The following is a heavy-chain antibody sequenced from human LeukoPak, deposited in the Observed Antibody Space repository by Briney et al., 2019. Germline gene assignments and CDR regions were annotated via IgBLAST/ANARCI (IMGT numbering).Heavy chain of an antibody. J-gene: IGHJ4*02. D-gene: IGHD1-14*01. CDR1: GGSFSGYY. CDR3: ASESNLDY. Sequence: PSETLSLTCAVYGGSFSGYYWSWIRQPPGKGLEWIGEINHSGSTNYNPSLKSRVTISVDTSKNQFSLKLSSVTAADTAVYYCASESNLDYWGQGTLVTLSS. CDR2: INHSGST. V-gene: IGHV4-34*01.